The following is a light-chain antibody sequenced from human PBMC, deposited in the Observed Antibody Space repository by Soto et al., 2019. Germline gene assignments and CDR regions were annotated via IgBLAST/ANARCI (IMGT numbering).Light chain of an antibody. CDR1: QDVSRY. CDR2: AAS. J-gene: IGKJ3*01. CDR3: QQLNIYVIA. V-gene: IGKV1-9*01. Sequence: DIQLTQSPSFLSASVGDRVTITCRASQDVSRYLAWYQQKPGKAPNLLIYAASTLRSGMPSRFSGSGSDTEFAIPLSSLKPDDFATCFCQQLNIYVIAFGPGTKVDIK.